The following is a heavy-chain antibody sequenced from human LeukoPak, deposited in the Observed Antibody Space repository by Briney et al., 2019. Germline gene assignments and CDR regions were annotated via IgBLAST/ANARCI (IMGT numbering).Heavy chain of an antibody. CDR2: IYYSGST. J-gene: IGHJ5*02. Sequence: PSETLSLTCTVSGGSISSGDYYWSWIRQPPGKGLEWIGYIYYSGSTYYNPSLESRVTISVDTSKNQFSLKLSSVTAADTAVYYCAREIAARPVRGPMPWGQGTLVTVSS. CDR1: GGSISSGDYY. V-gene: IGHV4-30-4*08. CDR3: AREIAARPVRGPMP. D-gene: IGHD6-6*01.